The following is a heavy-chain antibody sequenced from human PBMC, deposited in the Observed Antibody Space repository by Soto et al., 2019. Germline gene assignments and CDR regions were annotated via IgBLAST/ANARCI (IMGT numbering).Heavy chain of an antibody. V-gene: IGHV1-8*01. CDR3: ARVRFLEWLLWGEPDYYYYYGMDV. Sequence: ASVKVSCKASGYTFTSYDINWVRQATGQGLEWMGGMTPNSSNTGYAQKFQGRVTMTRNTSISTAYMELSSLRSEDTAVYYCARVRFLEWLLWGEPDYYYYYGMDVRGQGTTVTVSS. CDR2: MTPNSSNT. J-gene: IGHJ6*02. D-gene: IGHD3-3*01. CDR1: GYTFTSYD.